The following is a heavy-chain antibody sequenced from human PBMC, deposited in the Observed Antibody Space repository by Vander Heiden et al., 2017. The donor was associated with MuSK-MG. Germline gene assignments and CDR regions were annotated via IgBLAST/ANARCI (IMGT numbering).Heavy chain of an antibody. CDR3: ARGRGGYYHTFDY. D-gene: IGHD3-22*01. J-gene: IGHJ4*02. CDR2: INHSGST. CDR1: GGSFSGYY. V-gene: IGHV4-34*01. Sequence: QVQLQQWGAGLLKPSETLSLTCAVYGGSFSGYYWSWIRQPPGKGLEWIGEINHSGSTNYNPSLKSRVTISVDTSKNQFSLKLSSVTAADTAVYYCARGRGGYYHTFDYWGQGTLVTVSS.